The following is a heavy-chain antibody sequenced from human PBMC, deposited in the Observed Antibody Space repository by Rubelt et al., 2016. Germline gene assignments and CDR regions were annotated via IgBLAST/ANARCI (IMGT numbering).Heavy chain of an antibody. D-gene: IGHD6-13*01. CDR2: IYYSGRA. CDR3: SRGSSSWTNDAFDI. V-gene: IGHV4-39*07. CDR1: GGSISSSSYY. Sequence: QLQLQESGPGLVKPSETLSLTCTVSGGSISSSSYYWCWIRQPPGKGVAWIGSIYYSGRAYYNPSLKSRVTISVDTSKNQFSLKLSSVTAADTAVYYCSRGSSSWTNDAFDIWGQGTMVTVSS. J-gene: IGHJ3*02.